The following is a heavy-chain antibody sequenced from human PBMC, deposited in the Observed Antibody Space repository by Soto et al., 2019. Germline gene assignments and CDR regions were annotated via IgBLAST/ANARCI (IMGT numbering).Heavy chain of an antibody. D-gene: IGHD6-6*01. Sequence: PSETLCLTCTVSGGSIIGDYWAWVRQPPEKGLEWIGSIYYDGSTYYNPSLKSRLTISVDTSKNQLSLELNSVTAADTAVYYCARSTIAPHLFMYPXDSWGQGTLVTVS. CDR3: ARSTIAPHLFMYPXDS. J-gene: IGHJ5*01. CDR1: GGSIIGDY. V-gene: IGHV4-59*04. CDR2: IYYDGST.